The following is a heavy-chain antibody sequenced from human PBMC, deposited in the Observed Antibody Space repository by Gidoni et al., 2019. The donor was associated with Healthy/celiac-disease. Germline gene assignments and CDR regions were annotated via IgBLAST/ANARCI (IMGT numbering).Heavy chain of an antibody. J-gene: IGHJ4*02. CDR1: GFTFSSYG. CDR2: ISYDGSNK. V-gene: IGHV3-30*18. Sequence: GFTFSSYGMHWVRQAPGKGLEWVAVISYDGSNKYYADSVEGRFTISRDNSKNTLYLQMNSLRAEDTAVYYCAKEDNALRYFDWADYWGQGTLVTVSS. D-gene: IGHD3-9*01. CDR3: AKEDNALRYFDWADY.